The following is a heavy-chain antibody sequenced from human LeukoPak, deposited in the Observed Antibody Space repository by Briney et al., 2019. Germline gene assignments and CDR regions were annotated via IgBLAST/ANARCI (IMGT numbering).Heavy chain of an antibody. CDR3: ARDDILTGYPYFDY. Sequence: PGGSLRLSCAASGFTFSSYWMHWVRQAPGKGLVWVSRINSDGSSTSYADSVKDRFTISRDNAKNTLYLQMNSLRAEDTAVYYCARDDILTGYPYFDYWGQGTLVTVSS. D-gene: IGHD3-9*01. CDR1: GFTFSSYW. J-gene: IGHJ4*02. CDR2: INSDGSST. V-gene: IGHV3-74*01.